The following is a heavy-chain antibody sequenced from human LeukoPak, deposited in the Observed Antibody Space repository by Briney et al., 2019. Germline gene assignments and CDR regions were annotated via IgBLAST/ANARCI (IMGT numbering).Heavy chain of an antibody. CDR3: AASKDLGYFDL. V-gene: IGHV3-11*01. CDR2: ISGSGNTK. CDR1: GFIFSNYW. J-gene: IGHJ2*01. Sequence: GGSLRLSCAASGFIFSNYWMSWIRQAPGKGLEWVSMISGSGNTKYYADSVRGRFTISRDSAKDSLYLQMNSLRPEDTAVYYCAASKDLGYFDLWGRGTPVTVSS. D-gene: IGHD3/OR15-3a*01.